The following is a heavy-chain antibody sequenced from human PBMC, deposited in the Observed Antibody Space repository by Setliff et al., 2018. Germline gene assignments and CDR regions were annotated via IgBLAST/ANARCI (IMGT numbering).Heavy chain of an antibody. J-gene: IGHJ4*02. Sequence: SETLSLTCTVSGGSISSGDYYWSWIRQPPGKGLEWIGXXXXXXXXYYNPSXXSRVTISVDTSKNQFSLKLSSVTAADTAVYYCAREVSGSYYGSFDYWGQGTLVTVSS. D-gene: IGHD1-26*01. CDR2: XXXXXXX. CDR3: AREVSGSYYGSFDY. CDR1: GGSISSGDYY. V-gene: IGHV4-30-4*08.